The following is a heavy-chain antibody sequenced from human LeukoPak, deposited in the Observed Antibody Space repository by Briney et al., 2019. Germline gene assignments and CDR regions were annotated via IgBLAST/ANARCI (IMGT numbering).Heavy chain of an antibody. D-gene: IGHD6-19*01. CDR3: ARGLAVAGYAFDI. V-gene: IGHV3-23*01. CDR2: ISGSGGST. CDR1: GFTFSSYA. J-gene: IGHJ3*02. Sequence: GGSLRLSCAASGFTFSSYAMSWVRQAPGKGLEWVSAISGSGGSTYYADSVKGRFTISRDNSKNTLYLQMNSLRAEDTAVYYCARGLAVAGYAFDIWGQGTMVTVSS.